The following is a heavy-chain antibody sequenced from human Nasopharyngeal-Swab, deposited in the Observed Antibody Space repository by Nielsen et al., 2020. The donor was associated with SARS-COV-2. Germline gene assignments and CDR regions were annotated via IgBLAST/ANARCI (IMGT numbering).Heavy chain of an antibody. CDR2: ISWNSGSI. CDR3: ARAEGGLYAPDY. J-gene: IGHJ4*02. D-gene: IGHD2-8*01. V-gene: IGHV3-9*01. CDR1: GFTFDDYA. Sequence: SLKISCAASGFTFDDYAMHWVRQAPGKGLEWVSGISWNSGSIGYADSVKGRFTISRDNAKNSLYLQMNSLRAEDTAVYYCARAEGGLYAPDYWGQGTLVTVSS.